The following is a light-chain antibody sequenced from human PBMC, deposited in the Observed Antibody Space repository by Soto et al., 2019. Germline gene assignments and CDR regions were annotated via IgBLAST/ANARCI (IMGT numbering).Light chain of an antibody. CDR2: AAS. CDR1: QSISTY. V-gene: IGKV1-39*01. Sequence: DIPMTQSPSSLSASVGDRVTVTCRASQSISTYLNWYQQKPGKAPELLIHAASSLQSGVPPRFSGGGSGTDFTLTISSLQPKDFATYYCQHSYSVPYTFGQGTKLEIK. CDR3: QHSYSVPYT. J-gene: IGKJ2*01.